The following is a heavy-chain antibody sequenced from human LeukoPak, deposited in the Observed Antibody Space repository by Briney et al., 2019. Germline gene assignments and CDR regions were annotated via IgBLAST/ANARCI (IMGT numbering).Heavy chain of an antibody. V-gene: IGHV4-59*01. J-gene: IGHJ4*02. CDR2: ISYSGST. CDR3: ARGRYYSDY. Sequence: SETLSLTCTVSGGSISSYYWSWIWQPPGKGLEWIGYISYSGSTNYNPSLKSRVTISVDTSKNQFSVKLTSVTAADTAVYFCARGRYYSDYWGQGTLVTVSS. CDR1: GGSISSYY.